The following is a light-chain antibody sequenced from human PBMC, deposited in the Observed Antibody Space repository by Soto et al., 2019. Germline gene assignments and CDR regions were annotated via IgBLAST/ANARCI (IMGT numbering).Light chain of an antibody. J-gene: IGLJ1*01. Sequence: QSALTRPASVSGSPGQSITISCTGTSSDVGGYNYVSWYQQHPGKAPKLMIYDVSNRPSGVSNRFSGSKSDTTASLTISGLQSEVEADYYCSSYTSSSTLVFGTGTKVPV. V-gene: IGLV2-14*01. CDR1: SSDVGGYNY. CDR2: DVS. CDR3: SSYTSSSTLV.